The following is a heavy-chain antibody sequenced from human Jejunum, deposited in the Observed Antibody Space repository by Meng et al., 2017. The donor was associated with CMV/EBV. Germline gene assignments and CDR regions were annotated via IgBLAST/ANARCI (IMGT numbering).Heavy chain of an antibody. CDR3: ARFIPAPQGGDY. Sequence: KASGSTFTDYYTHWGRQAPGQGLEWMGWLNPNPGGTVYAPNFQGRVTMTRYTSFSTAYLEMNSLTSDDTAVYYCARFIPAPQGGDYWGQGTLVTVSS. V-gene: IGHV1-2*02. D-gene: IGHD6-6*01. CDR1: GSTFTDYY. J-gene: IGHJ4*02. CDR2: LNPNPGGT.